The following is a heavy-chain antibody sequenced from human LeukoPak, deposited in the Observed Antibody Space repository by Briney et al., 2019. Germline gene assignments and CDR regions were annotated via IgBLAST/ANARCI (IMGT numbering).Heavy chain of an antibody. J-gene: IGHJ4*02. Sequence: SQTLSLTCTVSGGSISSGSYYWSWIRQPAGKGLEWIGRIYTSGSTNYNPSLKSRVTISVDTSKNQFSLKLSSVTAADTAVYYCASADDGVYFDYWGQGTLVTVSS. CDR1: GGSISSGSYY. V-gene: IGHV4-61*02. D-gene: IGHD5-24*01. CDR3: ASADDGVYFDY. CDR2: IYTSGST.